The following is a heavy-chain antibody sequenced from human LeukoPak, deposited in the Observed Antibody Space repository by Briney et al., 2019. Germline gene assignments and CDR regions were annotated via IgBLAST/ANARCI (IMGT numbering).Heavy chain of an antibody. CDR2: INPNSGGT. J-gene: IGHJ4*02. CDR3: ARETYGSFDY. V-gene: IGHV1-2*02. CDR1: GYTFTGYY. Sequence: ASVKVSCKASGYTFTGYYMHWVRQAPGQGLEWMGWINPNSGGTNYAQKFQGRVTITADESTSTAYMELSSLRSEDTAVYYCARETYGSFDYWGQGTLVTVSS. D-gene: IGHD3-10*01.